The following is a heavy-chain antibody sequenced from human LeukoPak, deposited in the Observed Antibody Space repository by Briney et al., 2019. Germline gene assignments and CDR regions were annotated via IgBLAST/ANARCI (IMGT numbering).Heavy chain of an antibody. Sequence: SGGSLRLPCAASGFTFHDYAMHWVRQVPGKGLEWVSGITWNSGSVLYADSVRGRFTISRDNAKNSLYLQMNSLRPEDMAFYYCAKGLGVASLIVDALDMWGQGTMVTV. CDR1: GFTFHDYA. D-gene: IGHD3/OR15-3a*01. V-gene: IGHV3-9*03. CDR2: ITWNSGSV. J-gene: IGHJ3*02. CDR3: AKGLGVASLIVDALDM.